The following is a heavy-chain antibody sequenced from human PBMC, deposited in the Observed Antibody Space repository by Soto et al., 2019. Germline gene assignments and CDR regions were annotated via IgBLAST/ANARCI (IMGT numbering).Heavy chain of an antibody. Sequence: QVQLQESGPGLVRPSETLSLTCTVSGGSLMKYYWSWVRQPAGKGLEWIGRISTNGKIHSTPSLKSRLSMSVDTSKNQISLRLTSVTAADTALYYCARDNNDFWSLYPLAFDFWGRGTLVTVSS. CDR3: ARDNNDFWSLYPLAFDF. CDR1: GGSLMKYY. V-gene: IGHV4-4*07. D-gene: IGHD3-3*01. J-gene: IGHJ2*01. CDR2: ISTNGKI.